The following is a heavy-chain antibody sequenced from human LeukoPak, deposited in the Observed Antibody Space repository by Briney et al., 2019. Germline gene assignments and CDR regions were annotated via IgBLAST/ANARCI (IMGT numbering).Heavy chain of an antibody. CDR1: GYTLTELS. CDR3: AKGSGWYQDFFDY. V-gene: IGHV1-24*01. Sequence: ASVKVSCKVSGYTLTELSMHWVRQAPGKGLEWMGGFDPEDGETIYAQKFQGRVSMTEDTSTDTAYMELSSLRSEDTAVYYCAKGSGWYQDFFDYWGQGTLVTVSS. CDR2: FDPEDGET. J-gene: IGHJ4*02. D-gene: IGHD6-19*01.